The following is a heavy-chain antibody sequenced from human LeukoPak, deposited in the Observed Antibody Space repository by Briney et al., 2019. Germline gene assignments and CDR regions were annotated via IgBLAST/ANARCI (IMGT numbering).Heavy chain of an antibody. CDR1: GGSISTNACY. D-gene: IGHD3-10*01. J-gene: IGHJ4*02. CDR3: ARVTYNGYQHFDY. V-gene: IGHV4-39*07. CDR2: IHHTGTT. Sequence: PSETLSLTCTVSGGSISTNACYWGWLRQPPGRGLEWITEIHHTGTTYYTPSLKSRVTISVDTSNNHFSLKLNSVTAADTAVYYCARVTYNGYQHFDYWGQGILVTVSS.